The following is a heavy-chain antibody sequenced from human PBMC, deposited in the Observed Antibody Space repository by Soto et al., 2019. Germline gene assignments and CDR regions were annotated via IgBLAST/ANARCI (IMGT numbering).Heavy chain of an antibody. Sequence: EVQLLESGGGLVQPGGSLRLSCAASGFTFSYYAMSWVRQAPGKGPEWVSVITGAGDNTNYADSVKGRFTISRDNSENTLYLQMSSLRAEDTAVYYCTKDSRGYNYLQFGLDAWGQGTTVTVSS. D-gene: IGHD5-18*01. CDR1: GFTFSYYA. CDR2: ITGAGDNT. V-gene: IGHV3-23*01. CDR3: TKDSRGYNYLQFGLDA. J-gene: IGHJ6*02.